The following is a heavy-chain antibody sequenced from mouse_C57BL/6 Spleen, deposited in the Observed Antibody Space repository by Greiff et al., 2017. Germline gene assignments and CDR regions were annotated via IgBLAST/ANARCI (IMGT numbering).Heavy chain of an antibody. CDR1: GFSLTSYG. CDR2: IWSGGST. Sequence: QVQLKESGPGLVQPSQSLSITCTVSGFSLTSYGVHWVRQSPGKGLEWLGGIWSGGSTDYNAAFISRLSISKDNSKSQVFFKMNSLQADDTAMYYCASYGSSYDYAMDDWGQGTSVTVSS. CDR3: ASYGSSYDYAMDD. V-gene: IGHV2-2*01. J-gene: IGHJ4*01. D-gene: IGHD1-1*01.